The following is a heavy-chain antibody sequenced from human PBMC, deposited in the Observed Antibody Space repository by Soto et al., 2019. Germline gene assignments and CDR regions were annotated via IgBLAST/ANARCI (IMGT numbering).Heavy chain of an antibody. D-gene: IGHD3-22*01. J-gene: IGHJ4*02. CDR2: INSDGSST. CDR1: GFTFSSYW. CDR3: ARVGNYYDSSGYCPFDY. Sequence: GGSLRLSCAASGFTFSSYWMHWVRQAPGKGLVWVSRINSDGSSTSYADSVKDRFTISRDNAKNTLYLQMNSLRAEDTTVYYCARVGNYYDSSGYCPFDYWGQGTLVTVSS. V-gene: IGHV3-74*01.